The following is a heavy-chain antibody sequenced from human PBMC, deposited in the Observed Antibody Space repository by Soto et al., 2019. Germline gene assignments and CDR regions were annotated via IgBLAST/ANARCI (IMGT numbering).Heavy chain of an antibody. D-gene: IGHD6-6*01. J-gene: IGHJ4*02. CDR3: ARQQKWGPYSSSSDFATPNNYYFDY. Sequence: TLSLTCAVYGGSFSGYYWSWIRQPPGKGLEWIGEINHSGSTNYNPSLKSRVTISVDTSKNQFSLKLSSVTAADTAVYYCARQQKWGPYSSSSDFATPNNYYFDYWGQGTLVTVSS. CDR2: INHSGST. CDR1: GGSFSGYY. V-gene: IGHV4-34*01.